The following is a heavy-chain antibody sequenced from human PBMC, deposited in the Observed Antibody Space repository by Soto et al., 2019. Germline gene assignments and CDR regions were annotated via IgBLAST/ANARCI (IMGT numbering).Heavy chain of an antibody. J-gene: IGHJ6*02. V-gene: IGHV1-18*04. CDR1: GYTFTSYG. CDR3: ARDQGRSYGYHYYYYGMEV. Sequence: GASVKVSCKASGYTFTSYGISWVRQAPGQGLEWMGWISAYNGNTNYAQKLQGRVTMTTDTSTSTAYMELRSLRSDDTAVYYCARDQGRSYGYHYYYYGMEVWGQGTTVTVSS. D-gene: IGHD5-18*01. CDR2: ISAYNGNT.